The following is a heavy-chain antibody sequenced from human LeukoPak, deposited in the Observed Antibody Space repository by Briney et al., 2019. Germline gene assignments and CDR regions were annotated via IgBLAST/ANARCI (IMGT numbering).Heavy chain of an antibody. J-gene: IGHJ3*01. V-gene: IGHV1-2*02. Sequence: ASVKVSCKASGYTFIDFYLHWVRQAPGQAFEWMGWINPNTGDTNFAQKFLGTVTLTSDTSINTAYMEIHSPRPDDAAVYYCTRPRYTIKGAVNGWASFDLWGQGTKVTVSS. D-gene: IGHD3-3*01. CDR2: INPNTGDT. CDR3: TRPRYTIKGAVNGWASFDL. CDR1: GYTFIDFY.